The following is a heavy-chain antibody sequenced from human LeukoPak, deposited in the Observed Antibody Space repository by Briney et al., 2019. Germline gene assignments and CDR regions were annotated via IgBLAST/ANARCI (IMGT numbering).Heavy chain of an antibody. CDR2: ISGDGSTT. CDR1: GFTFSTYW. V-gene: IGHV3-74*01. Sequence: GGSLRLSCAASGFTFSTYWMHWVCQAPGEGLVWVSRISGDGSTTNYADSVKGRFTISRDNAKNTLYLQMNSLRAEDTAVYYCTRRVDTTRWYDPWGQGTLVTVSS. D-gene: IGHD2-15*01. CDR3: TRRVDTTRWYDP. J-gene: IGHJ5*02.